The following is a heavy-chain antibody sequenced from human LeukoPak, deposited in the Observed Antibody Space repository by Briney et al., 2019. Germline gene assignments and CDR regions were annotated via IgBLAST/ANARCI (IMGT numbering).Heavy chain of an antibody. CDR2: VNPNSGNT. CDR1: GYTFTSYD. CDR3: ARGAASSKYYYYYYYMDV. D-gene: IGHD6-13*01. V-gene: IGHV1-8*03. J-gene: IGHJ6*03. Sequence: ASVKVSCKASGYTFTSYDINWVRQATGQGLEWMGWVNPNSGNTGYAQKFQGRVTITRNTSISTAYMELSSLRSEDTAVYYCARGAASSKYYYYYYYMDVWGKGTTVTVSS.